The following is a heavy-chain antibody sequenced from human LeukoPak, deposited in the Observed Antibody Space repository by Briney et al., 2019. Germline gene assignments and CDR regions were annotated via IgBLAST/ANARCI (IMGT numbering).Heavy chain of an antibody. J-gene: IGHJ5*02. CDR1: GFTFSSFA. CDR3: AKNPAIVVATLWFDP. D-gene: IGHD3-22*01. V-gene: IGHV3-23*01. Sequence: GGSLRLSCAASGFTFSSFAMSWVRQAPGKGLEWVSVISGGGSNTFYTDSVKGRFTISRDNSKNTLYLQMNGLRAEDTAIYYCAKNPAIVVATLWFDPWGQGTLVTVSS. CDR2: ISGGGSNT.